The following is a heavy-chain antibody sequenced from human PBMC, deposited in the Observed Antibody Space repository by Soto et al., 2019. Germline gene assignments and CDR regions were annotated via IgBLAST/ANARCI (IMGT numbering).Heavy chain of an antibody. Sequence: QVQLVQSGAEVKKPGASVKVSCKASGYTFTSYDINWVRQATGQGLEWMGWMNPNIGNTGYAQKFQGRVTMNRNTSISTAYMELSSLRSEDTAVYYCARTIYCTNGVCEDYWGQGTLVTVSS. CDR1: GYTFTSYD. CDR2: MNPNIGNT. V-gene: IGHV1-8*01. D-gene: IGHD2-8*01. CDR3: ARTIYCTNGVCEDY. J-gene: IGHJ4*02.